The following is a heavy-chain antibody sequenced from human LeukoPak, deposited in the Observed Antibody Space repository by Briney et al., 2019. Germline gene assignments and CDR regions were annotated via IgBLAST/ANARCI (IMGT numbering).Heavy chain of an antibody. CDR2: IWNDGNNK. J-gene: IGHJ4*02. V-gene: IGHV3-33*06. CDR1: GFAFSTYG. CDR3: GKAIGYSSSAVDF. Sequence: PGRSLGLSCAASGFAFSTYGMHWVRPAPGKGLEWVAFIWNDGNNKYYPDSVKGRFTISRDNSKNTLYLQMNSLRAEDTAVYFCGKAIGYSSSAVDFWGQGTLVTVPS. D-gene: IGHD6-6*01.